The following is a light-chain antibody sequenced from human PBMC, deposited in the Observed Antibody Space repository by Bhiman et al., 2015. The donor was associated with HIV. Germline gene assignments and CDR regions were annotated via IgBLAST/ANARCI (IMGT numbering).Light chain of an antibody. V-gene: IGLV3-1*01. CDR2: EDS. CDR3: QAWDSSTAVV. Sequence: SYELTQPPSVSVSPGQTATITCSGDKLGDKYTCWYQQKPGQSPVLVMYEDSERPSGIPERFSGANSGNTATLTISGTQAMDEADYYCQAWDSSTAVVFGGGTKLTVL. CDR1: KLGDKY. J-gene: IGLJ2*01.